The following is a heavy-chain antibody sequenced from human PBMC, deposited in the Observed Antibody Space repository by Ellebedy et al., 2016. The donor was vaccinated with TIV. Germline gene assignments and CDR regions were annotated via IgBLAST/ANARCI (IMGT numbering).Heavy chain of an antibody. Sequence: GESLKISCVASGFTFSAYAMGWVRQAPGKGLEWVSTMSGSGRSTYYADSVKGRFTLSRDNSKNTLYVHMHSLRAEDTAVYYCAKDLGIAAAYDAFDMWGQGTMVIVSS. V-gene: IGHV3-23*01. CDR2: MSGSGRST. CDR3: AKDLGIAAAYDAFDM. J-gene: IGHJ3*02. CDR1: GFTFSAYA. D-gene: IGHD6-13*01.